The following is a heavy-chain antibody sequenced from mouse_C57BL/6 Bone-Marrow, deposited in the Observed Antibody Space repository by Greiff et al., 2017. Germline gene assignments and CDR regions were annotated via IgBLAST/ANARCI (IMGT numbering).Heavy chain of an antibody. CDR3: ATEAPIYYDYERVAY. CDR2: INPSNGGT. V-gene: IGHV1-53*01. Sequence: QVQLQQPGTELVKPGASVKLSCKASGYTFTSYWMHWVKQRPGQGLEWIGNINPSNGGTNYNEKFKSKATLTVDKSSSTAYMQLSSLTSEDSAVYYCATEAPIYYDYERVAYWGQGTLVTVSA. J-gene: IGHJ3*01. D-gene: IGHD2-4*01. CDR1: GYTFTSYW.